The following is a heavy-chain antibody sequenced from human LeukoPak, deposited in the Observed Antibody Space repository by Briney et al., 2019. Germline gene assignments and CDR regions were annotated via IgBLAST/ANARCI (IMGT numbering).Heavy chain of an antibody. D-gene: IGHD3-16*01. CDR2: IYPGDSDT. V-gene: IGHV5-51*01. CDR1: GYSFTSYW. J-gene: IGHJ4*02. Sequence: GASLQISCKGSGYSFTSYWIGWVRQLPGKGLEWMGIIYPGDSDTRYSPSFQGQVTISADKSISTAYLPRSSLKASDTAMYYCARSRGGALKRFFDYWGQGTLVTVSS. CDR3: ARSRGGALKRFFDY.